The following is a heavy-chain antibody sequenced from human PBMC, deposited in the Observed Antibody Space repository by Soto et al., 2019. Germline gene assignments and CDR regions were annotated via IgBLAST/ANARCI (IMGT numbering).Heavy chain of an antibody. CDR1: GGSFTSNNW. Sequence: SETLSLTCGVSGGSFTSNNWWTWVRQPPGQGLEWIGEIYRTGSTNYNPSLKSRVTISLDRSENQFSLKVTSLTAADTAVYYCASRDPGTSVDYWGQGTLVTVSS. J-gene: IGHJ4*02. D-gene: IGHD1-7*01. CDR2: IYRTGST. CDR3: ASRDPGTSVDY. V-gene: IGHV4-4*02.